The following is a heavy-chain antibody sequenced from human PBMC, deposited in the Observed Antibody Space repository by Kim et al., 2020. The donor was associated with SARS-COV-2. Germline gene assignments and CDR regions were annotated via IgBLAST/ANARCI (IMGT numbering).Heavy chain of an antibody. CDR1: GDTFSSYP. D-gene: IGHD3-3*01. J-gene: IGHJ4*02. Sequence: SVKVSCKASGDTFSSYPITWMRQAPGQGLEWLDGIIPTFGKRDYAQTFQGRVTFTADESTSTAYMELSNLSPEDTAVYYCARDNDFWSGLIDFWGQGTLVTVSS. CDR3: ARDNDFWSGLIDF. V-gene: IGHV1-69*13. CDR2: IIPTFGKR.